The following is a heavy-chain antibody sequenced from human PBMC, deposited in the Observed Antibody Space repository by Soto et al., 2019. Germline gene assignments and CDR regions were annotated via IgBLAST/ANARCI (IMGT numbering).Heavy chain of an antibody. CDR3: ARPNTTFTIFGVVSPPSDAFDI. J-gene: IGHJ3*02. CDR1: SGSISNSNW. D-gene: IGHD3-3*01. CDR2: IYHSGST. V-gene: IGHV4-4*02. Sequence: PSETLSLTCAVSSGSISNSNWWIRVRQHPGKGLEWIGEIYHSGSTNYNPSLKSRVTISVDKSKNQFSLKLSSVTAADTAVYYCARPNTTFTIFGVVSPPSDAFDIWGQGTMVTVSS.